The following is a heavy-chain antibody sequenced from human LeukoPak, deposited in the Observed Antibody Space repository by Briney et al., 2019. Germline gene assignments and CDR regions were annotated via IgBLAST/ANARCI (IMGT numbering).Heavy chain of an antibody. J-gene: IGHJ6*02. D-gene: IGHD6-13*01. CDR1: GGSFSGYY. Sequence: PSETLSLTCAVYGGSFSGYYWSWIRQPPGKGLEWIGEINHSGSTNYNPSLKSRVTISVDTSKNQFTLKLSSVTAADTAVYYCARGRGAAAGYYYYGMDVWGQGTTVTVSS. CDR3: ARGRGAAAGYYYYGMDV. CDR2: INHSGST. V-gene: IGHV4-34*01.